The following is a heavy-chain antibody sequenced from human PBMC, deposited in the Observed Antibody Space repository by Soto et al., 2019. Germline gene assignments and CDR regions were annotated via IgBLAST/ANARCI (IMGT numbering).Heavy chain of an antibody. J-gene: IGHJ5*02. CDR3: ARRTPLYASESSRFDP. Sequence: SETLSLTCTVSGGSITSGDSYWGWIRQPPGKGLEWIATMDYSGDTTYNPSLESRVTISVDTSKNQFSLRLSFVTAADTAVYYCARRTPLYASESSRFDPWGQGALVTVSS. CDR2: MDYSGDT. V-gene: IGHV4-39*01. D-gene: IGHD3-10*01. CDR1: GGSITSGDSY.